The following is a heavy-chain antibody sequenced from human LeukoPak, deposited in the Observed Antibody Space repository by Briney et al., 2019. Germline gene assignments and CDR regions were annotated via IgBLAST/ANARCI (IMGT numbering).Heavy chain of an antibody. Sequence: ASVKVSCKASGYTFPSYYMHWVRQAPGQGLEWMGIINPSGGSTSYAQKFQGRVTMTRDTSTSTVYMELSSLRSEDTAVYYCARDTLYSSSWRNLFDYWGQGTLVTVSS. CDR1: GYTFPSYY. V-gene: IGHV1-46*01. CDR2: INPSGGST. J-gene: IGHJ4*02. D-gene: IGHD6-13*01. CDR3: ARDTLYSSSWRNLFDY.